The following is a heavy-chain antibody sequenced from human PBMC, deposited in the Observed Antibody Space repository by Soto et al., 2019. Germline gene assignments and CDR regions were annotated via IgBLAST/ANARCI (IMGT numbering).Heavy chain of an antibody. Sequence: ASVKVSCKASGYTFTGYYMYWVRRAPGQGLEWMGWINPNSGGTNYAQKFQGWVTMTRDTSISTAYMELSRLRSDDTAVYYCARDGMVVPAAIGYMDVWGKGTTVTVSS. CDR2: INPNSGGT. CDR1: GYTFTGYY. CDR3: ARDGMVVPAAIGYMDV. D-gene: IGHD2-2*01. V-gene: IGHV1-2*04. J-gene: IGHJ6*03.